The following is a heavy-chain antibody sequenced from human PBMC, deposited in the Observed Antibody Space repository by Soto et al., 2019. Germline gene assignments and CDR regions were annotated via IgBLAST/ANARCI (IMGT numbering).Heavy chain of an antibody. D-gene: IGHD1-1*01. CDR1: GASISGFY. V-gene: IGHV4-4*07. Sequence: SETLSLTCTVSGASISGFYWSWIRKSAGKGLEWIGRIYATGTTDHNPSLKSRVMMSVDTSKKQFSLKLRSVTAADTAVYYCVRDGTKTLRDWFDPWGQGISVTVSS. CDR2: IYATGTT. CDR3: VRDGTKTLRDWFDP. J-gene: IGHJ5*02.